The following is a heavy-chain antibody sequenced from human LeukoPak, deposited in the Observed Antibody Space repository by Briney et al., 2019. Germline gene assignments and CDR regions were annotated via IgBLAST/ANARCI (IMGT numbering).Heavy chain of an antibody. CDR3: ARETLDVGGDYGWDFDL. D-gene: IGHD4-17*01. J-gene: IGHJ2*01. V-gene: IGHV3-13*01. CDR1: GFTFSIYD. Sequence: GGSLRLSCAASGFTFSIYDMHWVRHATGKGLEWVSAIGTVGETYYSASVKGRFTISRENAKNSLYLQMNSLRDGDTAVYYCARETLDVGGDYGWDFDLWGRGTLVTVSS. CDR2: IGTVGET.